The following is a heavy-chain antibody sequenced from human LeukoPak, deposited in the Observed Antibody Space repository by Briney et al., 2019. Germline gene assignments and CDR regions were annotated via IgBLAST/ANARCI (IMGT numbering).Heavy chain of an antibody. V-gene: IGHV3-74*01. Sequence: GGSLRLSCAASGFTFSNYWMHWVRQAPGKWLVWVSRINSEGSFRSYADSVKGRFTISRDNAKNTLYLQMNSLRAEDTAVYYCTRDAFGGEDIWGQGTLVTVSS. CDR3: TRDAFGGEDI. CDR2: INSEGSFR. CDR1: GFTFSNYW. D-gene: IGHD3-10*01. J-gene: IGHJ4*02.